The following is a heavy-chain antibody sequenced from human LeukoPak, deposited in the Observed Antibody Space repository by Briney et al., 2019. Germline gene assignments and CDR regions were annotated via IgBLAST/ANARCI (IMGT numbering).Heavy chain of an antibody. J-gene: IGHJ6*03. CDR2: IIPMFGTT. V-gene: IGHV1-69*06. Sequence: SVKVSCKASGGTFSSYAISWVRQAPGQGLEWMGGIIPMFGTTNYAQKLRDRVTITADKSTTTAYLELSSLRSDDTAVYYCVRGTYSVYELGSYMDVWGKGTTVTVSS. CDR3: VRGTYSVYELGSYMDV. D-gene: IGHD5/OR15-5a*01. CDR1: GGTFSSYA.